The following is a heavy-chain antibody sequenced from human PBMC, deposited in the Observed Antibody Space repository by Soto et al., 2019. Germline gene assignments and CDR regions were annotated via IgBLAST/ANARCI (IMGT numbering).Heavy chain of an antibody. D-gene: IGHD6-13*01. CDR2: IYYSGST. Sequence: SETLSLTCTVSGGSISSYYWSWIRQPPGKGLEWIGYIYYSGSTNYNPSLKSRVTISVDTSKNQFSLKLSSVTAADTAVYYCARLDGYSSSWYGWFDPWGQGTLVTVSS. CDR3: ARLDGYSSSWYGWFDP. J-gene: IGHJ5*02. V-gene: IGHV4-59*08. CDR1: GGSISSYY.